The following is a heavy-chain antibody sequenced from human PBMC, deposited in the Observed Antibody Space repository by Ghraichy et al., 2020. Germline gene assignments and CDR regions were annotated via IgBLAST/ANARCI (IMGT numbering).Heavy chain of an antibody. CDR1: GFTFSDYY. J-gene: IGHJ6*02. CDR2: ISSSGSTI. Sequence: GGSLRLSCAASGFTFSDYYMSWIRQAPGKGLEWVSYISSSGSTIYYADSVKGRFTISRDNAKNSLYLQMNSLRAEDTAVYYCARTPEGYYDSSGYYHPLHYYGMDVWGQGTTVTVSS. CDR3: ARTPEGYYDSSGYYHPLHYYGMDV. D-gene: IGHD3-22*01. V-gene: IGHV3-11*01.